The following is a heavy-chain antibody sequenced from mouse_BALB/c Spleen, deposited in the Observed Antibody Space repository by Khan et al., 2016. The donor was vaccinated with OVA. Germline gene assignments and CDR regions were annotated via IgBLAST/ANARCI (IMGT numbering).Heavy chain of an antibody. V-gene: IGHV2-6-1*01. CDR2: IWSDGST. CDR1: GFSLTNSG. D-gene: IGHD2-10*01. J-gene: IGHJ4*01. CDR3: ARQPYYHYNVMDY. Sequence: QVQLKQSGPGLVAPSQSLSITCTISGFSLTNSGVHWVRQPPGKGLEWLVVIWSDGSTTYNSDLKSRLTITQDNSKSQVFLKMNSLQTDDTAIYFCARQPYYHYNVMDYWGQGTSVTVSS.